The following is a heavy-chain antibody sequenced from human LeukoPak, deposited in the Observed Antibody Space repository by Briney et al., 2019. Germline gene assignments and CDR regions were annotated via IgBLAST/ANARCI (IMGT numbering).Heavy chain of an antibody. D-gene: IGHD4-17*01. CDR3: ARYVGMTTVTTDWFDP. Sequence: SQTLSLTCTVSGGSISSGGYYWSWIRQPPGKGLEWIGYIYHSGSTYYNPSLKSRVTISVDRSKNQFSLKLSSVTAADTAVYYCARYVGMTTVTTDWFDPWGQGTLVTVSS. CDR2: IYHSGST. J-gene: IGHJ5*02. CDR1: GGSISSGGYY. V-gene: IGHV4-30-2*02.